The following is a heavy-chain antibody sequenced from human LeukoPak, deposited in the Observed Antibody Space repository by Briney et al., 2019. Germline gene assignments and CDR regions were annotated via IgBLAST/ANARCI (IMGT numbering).Heavy chain of an antibody. D-gene: IGHD1-26*01. Sequence: GASVKVSCKVSGYTLTELSMHWVRQAPGKGLEWMGGFDPEDGETIYAQKFQGRVTMTEDTSTDTAYMELSSLRSEDTAVYCCATGWELNRDAFDIWGQGTMVTVSS. V-gene: IGHV1-24*01. CDR1: GYTLTELS. CDR3: ATGWELNRDAFDI. CDR2: FDPEDGET. J-gene: IGHJ3*02.